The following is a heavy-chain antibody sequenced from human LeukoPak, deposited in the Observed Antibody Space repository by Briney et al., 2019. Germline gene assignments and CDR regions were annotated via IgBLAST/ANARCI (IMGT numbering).Heavy chain of an antibody. CDR1: GISLSNYA. CDR3: AKGNVDIVATRRLTDWFDP. CDR2: ISGSGVST. D-gene: IGHD5-12*01. V-gene: IGHV3-23*01. Sequence: GGSLRLSCVVSGISLSNYAMTWVRQAPGKGLEWVSAISGSGVSTYYADSVKGRFTISRDNSKNTLYLQMNSLRAEDTAVYYCAKGNVDIVATRRLTDWFDPWGQGTLVTVSS. J-gene: IGHJ5*02.